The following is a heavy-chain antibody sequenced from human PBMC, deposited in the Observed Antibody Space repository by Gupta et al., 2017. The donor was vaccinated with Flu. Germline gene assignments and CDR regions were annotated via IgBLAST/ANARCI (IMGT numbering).Heavy chain of an antibody. CDR1: GFIFSDYW. D-gene: IGHD1-1*01. Sequence: EVHLVESGGGLVQPGGSLKLSCAASGFIFSDYWMHWVRQGPGKGLVWVSRINPDGTTNDYTDSVRGRFAISKDNAKNTLYLHISVLTADDTAVYFCARDRRTARRPEGGGQGTLVTVSS. CDR3: ARDRRTARRPEG. V-gene: IGHV3-74*01. CDR2: INPDGTTN. J-gene: IGHJ4*02.